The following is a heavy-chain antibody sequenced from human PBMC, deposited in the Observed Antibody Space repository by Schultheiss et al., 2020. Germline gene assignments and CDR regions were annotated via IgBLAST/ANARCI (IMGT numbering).Heavy chain of an antibody. Sequence: SLKISCAASGFTFDDYAMHWVRQAPGKGLEWVSGISWNSGSIGYADSVKGRFTISRDNAKNSLYLQMNSLRAEDTALYYCAKEFRYSSGWYYFDYWGQGTLVTVSS. D-gene: IGHD6-19*01. CDR1: GFTFDDYA. CDR3: AKEFRYSSGWYYFDY. V-gene: IGHV3-9*01. CDR2: ISWNSGSI. J-gene: IGHJ4*02.